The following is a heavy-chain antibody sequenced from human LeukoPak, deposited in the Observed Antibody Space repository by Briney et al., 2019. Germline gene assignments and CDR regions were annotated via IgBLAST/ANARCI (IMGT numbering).Heavy chain of an antibody. CDR2: IKSETDGGTT. CDR3: TTEDSSGYYYVHFDY. J-gene: IGHJ4*02. Sequence: GGSLRLSCAASGFTFSNAWMSWVRQAPGKGLEWVGRIKSETDGGTTDYAAPVKGRFTTSRDDSKNTLYLQMNSLKTEDTAVYYCTTEDSSGYYYVHFDYWGQGTLVTVSS. V-gene: IGHV3-15*01. D-gene: IGHD3-22*01. CDR1: GFTFSNAW.